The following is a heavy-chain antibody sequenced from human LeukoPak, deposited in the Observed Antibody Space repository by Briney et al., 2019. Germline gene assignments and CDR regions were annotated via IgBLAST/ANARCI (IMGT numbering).Heavy chain of an antibody. V-gene: IGHV3-21*01. Sequence: GGSLRLSCAASGFTFSTYTMNWVRQAPGKGLEWVSSISSSSGYIYYADSVKGRFTISRDNAKSSLYLQMDTLRTDDTAVYYCAGADIWGQGTMVTVSS. J-gene: IGHJ3*02. CDR3: AGADI. CDR1: GFTFSTYT. CDR2: ISSSSGYI.